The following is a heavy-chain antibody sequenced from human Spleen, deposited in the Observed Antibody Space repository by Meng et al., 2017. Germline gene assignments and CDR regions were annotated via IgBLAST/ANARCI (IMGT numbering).Heavy chain of an antibody. V-gene: IGHV1-2*06. CDR3: ARDEDISAAGKLFGDY. CDR2: INPKSGDT. J-gene: IGHJ4*02. Sequence: QGQLVQSGAEVEKPGASVKVSCKPSGYNFPDYYIHWGRRAPGQGLEWMGRINPKSGDTHYAQKFQARVTMTGDTSISTAYMELSGLRSDDTAMYYCARDEDISAAGKLFGDYWGQGTLVTVSS. D-gene: IGHD6-25*01. CDR1: GYNFPDYY.